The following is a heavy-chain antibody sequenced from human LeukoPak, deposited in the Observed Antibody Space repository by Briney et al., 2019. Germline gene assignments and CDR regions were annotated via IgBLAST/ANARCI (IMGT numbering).Heavy chain of an antibody. CDR2: IGTAGDT. CDR3: ARVKGYSYGLDAFDI. CDR1: GFTFSTYD. V-gene: IGHV3-13*04. Sequence: PGGSLRLSCAASGFTFSTYDMHWVRQATGKGLEWVSAIGTAGDTHYPGSIQGRFTIFRENAKNSLYLQMNSLRAGDTAVYYCARVKGYSYGLDAFDIWGQGTMVTVSS. J-gene: IGHJ3*02. D-gene: IGHD5-18*01.